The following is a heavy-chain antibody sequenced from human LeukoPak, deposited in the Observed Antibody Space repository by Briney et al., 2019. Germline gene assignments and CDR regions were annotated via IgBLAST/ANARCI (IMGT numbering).Heavy chain of an antibody. D-gene: IGHD2-15*01. CDR3: ARIEVVAATRDYYYGMDV. Sequence: SGPTLVNPTQTLTLTCTFSGFSLSTSGMCESWIRQPPGKAVEWLALIDWDDDKYYSTSLKTRLTISKDTSKNQVVLTMTNMDPVDTATYYCARIEVVAATRDYYYGMDVWGQGTTVTVSS. CDR1: GFSLSTSGMC. V-gene: IGHV2-70*01. CDR2: IDWDDDK. J-gene: IGHJ6*02.